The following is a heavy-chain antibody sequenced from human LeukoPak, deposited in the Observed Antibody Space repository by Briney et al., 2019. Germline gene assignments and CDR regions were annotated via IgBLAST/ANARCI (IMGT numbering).Heavy chain of an antibody. Sequence: SETLSLTCTVSAGSISTYYWSWIRQPPGKGLDWLGYIYYSGSTNYNPSLKSRVTISVDTSKNQFSLRLSSVTAADTAVYFCARGGYSYDSPFDYWGQGTLVTVSS. V-gene: IGHV4-59*01. CDR3: ARGGYSYDSPFDY. CDR1: AGSISTYY. J-gene: IGHJ4*02. D-gene: IGHD5-18*01. CDR2: IYYSGST.